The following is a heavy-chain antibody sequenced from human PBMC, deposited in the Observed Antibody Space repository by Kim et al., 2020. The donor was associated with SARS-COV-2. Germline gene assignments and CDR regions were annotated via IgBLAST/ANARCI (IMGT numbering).Heavy chain of an antibody. Sequence: SETLSLTCTVSGGSVSSGSYYWSWIRQPPGKGLEWIGYIYYSGSTNYNPSLKSRVTISVDTSKNQFSLKLSSVTAADTAVYYCARARAYSYGYAGSLGYYGMDVWGQGTTVTVSS. CDR1: GGSVSSGSYY. CDR3: ARARAYSYGYAGSLGYYGMDV. V-gene: IGHV4-61*01. J-gene: IGHJ6*02. CDR2: IYYSGST. D-gene: IGHD5-18*01.